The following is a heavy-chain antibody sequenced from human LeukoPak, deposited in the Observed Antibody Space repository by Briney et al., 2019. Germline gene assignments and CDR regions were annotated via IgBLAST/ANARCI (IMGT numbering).Heavy chain of an antibody. D-gene: IGHD3-16*02. CDR3: ARAGRYDYVWGSYPAGY. Sequence: ASVKVSCKTSGYTFTGYYMHWVRQAPGQGLGWMGWIYPNSGGTKYAQKFQGRVTMTRDTSISTAYMELSRLRSDDTAVYYCARAGRYDYVWGSYPAGYWGQGTLVTVSS. V-gene: IGHV1-2*02. CDR1: GYTFTGYY. CDR2: IYPNSGGT. J-gene: IGHJ4*02.